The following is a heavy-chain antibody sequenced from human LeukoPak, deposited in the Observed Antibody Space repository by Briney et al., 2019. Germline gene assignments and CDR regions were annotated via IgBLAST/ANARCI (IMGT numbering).Heavy chain of an antibody. V-gene: IGHV4-39*01. Sequence: SETLSLTCTVSGGSISSSSYYWGWIRQPPGKGLEWIGSIYYSGSTYYNPSLKSRVTISVDTSKNQFSLKLSSVTAADTAVYYCARLRYSSSWYRTDYWGQGTLVTVSS. CDR1: GGSISSSSYY. CDR2: IYYSGST. CDR3: ARLRYSSSWYRTDY. J-gene: IGHJ4*02. D-gene: IGHD6-13*01.